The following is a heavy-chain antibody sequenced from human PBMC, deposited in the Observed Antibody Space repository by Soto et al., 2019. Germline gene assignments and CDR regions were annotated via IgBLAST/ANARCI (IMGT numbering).Heavy chain of an antibody. D-gene: IGHD6-6*01. J-gene: IGHJ6*02. V-gene: IGHV1-69*05. Sequence: QVQLVQSGAEVKKPGSSVKVSCKASGGTFSSYAISWVRQAPGQGLEWMGGIIPIFGTANYAQKFQGRVTITTDESTRTAYMDLRSLRSEDTAGYYCGRDDTMAARLLTSSYSYGMEVGGQGTRFTVSS. CDR1: GGTFSSYA. CDR2: IIPIFGTA. CDR3: GRDDTMAARLLTSSYSYGMEV.